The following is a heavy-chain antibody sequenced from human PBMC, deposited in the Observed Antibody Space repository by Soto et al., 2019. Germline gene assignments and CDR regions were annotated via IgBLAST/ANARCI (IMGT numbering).Heavy chain of an antibody. CDR3: ARDPNYDFWSGPQNNCFDS. Sequence: ASVKVSCKASGYTFTSYGISWVRQAPGQGLEWMGWISAYNGNTNYAQKLQGRVTMTTDTSTSTAYMELRSLRSDDTAVYYCARDPNYDFWSGPQNNCFDSWGQGTLVTVSS. J-gene: IGHJ5*01. CDR1: GYTFTSYG. V-gene: IGHV1-18*04. CDR2: ISAYNGNT. D-gene: IGHD3-3*01.